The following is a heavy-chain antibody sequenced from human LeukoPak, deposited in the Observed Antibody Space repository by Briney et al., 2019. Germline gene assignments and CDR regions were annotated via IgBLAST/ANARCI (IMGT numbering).Heavy chain of an antibody. Sequence: PSETLSLTCTVSGASINSHYWSWIRQPPGKGLEWIGYIYYSGGTNYNPSLKSRVTISVDTSKNQLSLKLSSVTAADTAVYYCASGLCGNVRFDYWGQGTLVTVSS. CDR3: ASGLCGNVRFDY. CDR2: IYYSGGT. J-gene: IGHJ4*02. D-gene: IGHD1-14*01. V-gene: IGHV4-59*11. CDR1: GASINSHY.